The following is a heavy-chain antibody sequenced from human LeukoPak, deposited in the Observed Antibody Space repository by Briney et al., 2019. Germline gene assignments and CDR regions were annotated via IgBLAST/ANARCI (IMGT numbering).Heavy chain of an antibody. V-gene: IGHV3-30-3*01. CDR2: ISYDGSNK. D-gene: IGHD3-22*01. J-gene: IGHJ6*03. Sequence: GGSLRLSCAASGFTFSSYAMHWVRQAPGKGLEWVAVISYDGSNKYYADSVKGRFTISRDNSKNTLYLQMNSLRAEDTAVYYCGRLGYYDRSCYSYYYYHCLDVWGNGATVTV. CDR1: GFTFSSYA. CDR3: GRLGYYDRSCYSYYYYHCLDV.